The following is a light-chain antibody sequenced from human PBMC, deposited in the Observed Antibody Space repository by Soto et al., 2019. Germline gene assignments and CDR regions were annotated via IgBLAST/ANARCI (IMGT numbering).Light chain of an antibody. J-gene: IGLJ2*01. CDR2: EGS. CDR1: SSDVGSYNL. CDR3: CSYAGSSTFVV. V-gene: IGLV2-23*03. Sequence: QSALTQPASVSGSPGQTITRSCTGTSSDVGSYNLVSWYQQHPGKAPKLMIYEGSKRPSGVSNRFSGSKSGNTASLTISGLQAEDEADYYCCSYAGSSTFVVFGGATKLTVL.